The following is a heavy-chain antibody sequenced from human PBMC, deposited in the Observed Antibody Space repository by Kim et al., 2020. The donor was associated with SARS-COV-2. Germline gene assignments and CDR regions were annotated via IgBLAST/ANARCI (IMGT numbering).Heavy chain of an antibody. Sequence: SQTFQGRVTITRDTSASTAYMELSSLRSEDTAVYYCARGDGSGSYYPFDYWGQGTLVTVSS. D-gene: IGHD3-10*01. V-gene: IGHV1-3*01. J-gene: IGHJ4*02. CDR3: ARGDGSGSYYPFDY.